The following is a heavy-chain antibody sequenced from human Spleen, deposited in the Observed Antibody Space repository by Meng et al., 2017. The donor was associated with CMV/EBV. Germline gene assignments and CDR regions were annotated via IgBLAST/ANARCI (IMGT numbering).Heavy chain of an antibody. CDR2: ISAYNGNT. D-gene: IGHD3-3*01. J-gene: IGHJ6*02. Sequence: ASVKVSCKASGYTFTSYGISWVRQAPGQGLEWMGWISAYNGNTNYAQKLQGRVTMTTDTSTSTAYMELTSLRSDDTAMYYCARERMLRFLERTGGYGMDVWGQGTTVTVSS. V-gene: IGHV1-18*01. CDR3: ARERMLRFLERTGGYGMDV. CDR1: GYTFTSYG.